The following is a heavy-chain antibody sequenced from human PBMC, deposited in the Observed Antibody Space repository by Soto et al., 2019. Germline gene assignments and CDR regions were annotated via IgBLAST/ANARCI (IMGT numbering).Heavy chain of an antibody. CDR3: AKTPYDSSGFSDY. CDR2: ISGSGGST. V-gene: IGHV3-23*01. CDR1: GFTFSSYA. D-gene: IGHD3-22*01. Sequence: GSLRLSCAASGFTFSSYAMSWVRQAPGKGLEWVSAISGSGGSTYYADSAKGRFTISRDNSKNTLYLQMNSLRAEDTAVYYCAKTPYDSSGFSDYWGQGTLVTVSS. J-gene: IGHJ4*02.